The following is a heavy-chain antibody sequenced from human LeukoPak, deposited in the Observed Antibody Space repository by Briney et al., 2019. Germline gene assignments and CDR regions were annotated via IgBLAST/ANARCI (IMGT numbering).Heavy chain of an antibody. CDR1: GFTFDDYG. CDR3: ARVRAVAGSFDY. Sequence: GGSLRLSCAASGFTFDDYGMSWVRQAPGKGLEWVSYISSSGSTIYYADSVKGRFTISRDNAKNSLYLQMNSLRAEDTAVYYCARVRAVAGSFDYWGQGTLVTVSS. D-gene: IGHD6-19*01. V-gene: IGHV3-11*04. CDR2: ISSSGSTI. J-gene: IGHJ4*02.